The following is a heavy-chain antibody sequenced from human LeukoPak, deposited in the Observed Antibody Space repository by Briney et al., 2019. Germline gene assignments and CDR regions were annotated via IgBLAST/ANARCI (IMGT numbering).Heavy chain of an antibody. D-gene: IGHD2-15*01. J-gene: IGHJ4*02. CDR1: ASAFTNSS. CDR3: AREPSHHLGGSYYYFDY. V-gene: IGHV1-18*01. Sequence: AASVTVSCTASASAFTNSSFSWVRQAPGQGLEWMGWITPYNGNTNYAQKFQGRLTMTTDTSTTTAYMELANTSSNDAAVYYMAREPSHHLGGSYYYFDYCGEGTLVTVSS. CDR2: ITPYNGNT.